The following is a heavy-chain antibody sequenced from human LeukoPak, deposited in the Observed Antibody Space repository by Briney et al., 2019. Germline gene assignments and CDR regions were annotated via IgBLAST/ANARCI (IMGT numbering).Heavy chain of an antibody. Sequence: GGSLRLSCAASGFTFSSYEMNWVRQAPGKGLEWVSYISSSGSTIYYADSVKGRFTISRDNAKNSLYLQMNSLRAEDTAVYYCAREGNDLVNDYGDFPDVVDAFDIWGQGTMVTVSS. D-gene: IGHD4-17*01. J-gene: IGHJ3*02. CDR1: GFTFSSYE. V-gene: IGHV3-48*03. CDR3: AREGNDLVNDYGDFPDVVDAFDI. CDR2: ISSSGSTI.